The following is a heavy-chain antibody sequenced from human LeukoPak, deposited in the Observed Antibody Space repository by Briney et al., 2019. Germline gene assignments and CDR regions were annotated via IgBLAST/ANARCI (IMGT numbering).Heavy chain of an antibody. V-gene: IGHV4-4*07. J-gene: IGHJ4*02. CDR1: GGSISSYY. Sequence: PSQTLSLTSTVSGGSISSYYWSMIRQPAGKGLEWIGRIYTSGSTNYNPSLKSRVTMSVDTSKNQFSLKLSSVTAADTAVYYCARDSTVRGVIFYGYFDYWGQGTLVTVSS. D-gene: IGHD3-10*01. CDR3: ARDSTVRGVIFYGYFDY. CDR2: IYTSGST.